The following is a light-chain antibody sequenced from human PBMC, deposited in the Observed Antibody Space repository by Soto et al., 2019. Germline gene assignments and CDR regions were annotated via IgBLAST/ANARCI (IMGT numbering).Light chain of an antibody. CDR1: SSDVGNYNL. J-gene: IGLJ1*01. Sequence: QSVLTQPASVSGSPGQSITISCTGTSSDVGNYNLVSWFQQHPGKAPKLMIYEGTKRPSGVSNRFSGSKSGNTASLTISGLQAEDEADYYCCSYAGRSTYVFGTGTKVTVL. CDR3: CSYAGRSTYV. V-gene: IGLV2-23*01. CDR2: EGT.